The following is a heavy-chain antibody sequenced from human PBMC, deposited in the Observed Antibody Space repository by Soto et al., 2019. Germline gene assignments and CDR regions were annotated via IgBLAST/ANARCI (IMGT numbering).Heavy chain of an antibody. Sequence: GSLRLSCAASVFTFTRYSMNWVRQAPGKGLEWVSSISSTTNYIYYGDSMKGRFTISRDNAKNSPYLEMNSLRAEDTAVYYCARESEDLTSNFDYWGQGTLVTVSS. CDR3: ARESEDLTSNFDY. J-gene: IGHJ4*02. CDR2: ISSTTNYI. CDR1: VFTFTRYS. V-gene: IGHV3-21*06.